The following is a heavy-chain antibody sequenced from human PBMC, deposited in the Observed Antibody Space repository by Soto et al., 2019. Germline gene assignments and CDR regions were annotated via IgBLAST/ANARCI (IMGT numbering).Heavy chain of an antibody. CDR2: ISSDGTGT. J-gene: IGHJ6*02. V-gene: IGHV3-74*01. D-gene: IGHD3-10*02. CDR1: GFTFSDYW. Sequence: EMQLVESGGDLVQPGGSLGLSCAASGFTFSDYWMHWVRHAPGKGLVWVSRISSDGTGTTYADSVKGRFTISRDNAKNTLYLQMNSLRDEDTAHYYCACSYGMDVWGQGTTVTVSS. CDR3: ACSYGMDV.